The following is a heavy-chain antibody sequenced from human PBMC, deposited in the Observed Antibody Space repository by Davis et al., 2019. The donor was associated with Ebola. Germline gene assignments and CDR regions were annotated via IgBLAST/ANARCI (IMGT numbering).Heavy chain of an antibody. V-gene: IGHV3-23*01. CDR1: GFSFTSYA. D-gene: IGHD3-22*01. Sequence: GESLKTSCAASGFSFTSYAMGWVRQAPGKGLEWVSRISASAGSTFYADSVNGRFTISRDNSKNTLYLQMNSLRAEDTAVYYCSTVEGLYDSSGNRDYWGQGTLVTVSS. CDR2: ISASAGST. CDR3: STVEGLYDSSGNRDY. J-gene: IGHJ4*02.